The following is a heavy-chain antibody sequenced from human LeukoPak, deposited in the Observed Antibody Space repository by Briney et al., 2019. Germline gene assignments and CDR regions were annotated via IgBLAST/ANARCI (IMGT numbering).Heavy chain of an antibody. D-gene: IGHD4-17*01. CDR3: AKGSSYGDYPYYFDY. J-gene: IGHJ4*02. CDR1: GSTFDDDA. Sequence: PGASLRLSCAASGSTFDDDAMHWARQAPGKGLEWVSGISWNSGSIGYADSVKGRFTISRDNAKNSLYLQMNSLRAEDTALYYCAKGSSYGDYPYYFDYWGQGTLVTVSS. V-gene: IGHV3-9*01. CDR2: ISWNSGSI.